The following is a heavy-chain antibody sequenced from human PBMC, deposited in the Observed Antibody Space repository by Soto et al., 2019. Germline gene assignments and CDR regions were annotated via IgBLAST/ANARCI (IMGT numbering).Heavy chain of an antibody. D-gene: IGHD2-2*01. Sequence: PSETLSLTCAVSGGSISSGGYSWSWIRQPPGKGLEWIGYIYHSGSTYYNPSLKSRVTISVDRSKNQFSLKLSSVTAADTAVYYCARGPGVGYCISTSCSYGGMDVWGQGTTVTVSS. CDR2: IYHSGST. CDR1: GGSISSGGYS. J-gene: IGHJ6*02. V-gene: IGHV4-30-2*01. CDR3: ARGPGVGYCISTSCSYGGMDV.